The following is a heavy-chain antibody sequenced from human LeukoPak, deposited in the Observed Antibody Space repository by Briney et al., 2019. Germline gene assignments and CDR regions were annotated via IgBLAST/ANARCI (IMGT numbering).Heavy chain of an antibody. Sequence: GGSLRLSCAASGFNFSTYGVYWVRQAPGKGLEWVSSNSGGSSYYADSVKGRFTISRDNSKNTLYLQMNSLRDEDTAVYYCAKDLGSSGWYIDYWGQGTLVTVSS. CDR3: AKDLGSSGWYIDY. D-gene: IGHD6-19*01. V-gene: IGHV3-23*01. CDR1: GFNFSTYG. CDR2: NSGGSS. J-gene: IGHJ4*02.